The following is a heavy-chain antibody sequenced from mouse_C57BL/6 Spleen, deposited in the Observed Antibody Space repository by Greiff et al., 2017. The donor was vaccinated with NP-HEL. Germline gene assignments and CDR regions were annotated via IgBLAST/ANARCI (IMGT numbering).Heavy chain of an antibody. CDR1: GYTFTEYT. V-gene: IGHV1-62-2*01. J-gene: IGHJ2*01. CDR2: FYPGSGSI. Sequence: VQLQQSGAELVKPGASVKLSCKASGYTFTEYTIHWVKQRSGQGLEWIGWFYPGSGSIKYNEKFKDKATLTADKSSSTVYMELSRLTSEDSAVYVCARHEGYYYGSSYDYFDYWGQGTTLTVSS. CDR3: ARHEGYYYGSSYDYFDY. D-gene: IGHD1-1*01.